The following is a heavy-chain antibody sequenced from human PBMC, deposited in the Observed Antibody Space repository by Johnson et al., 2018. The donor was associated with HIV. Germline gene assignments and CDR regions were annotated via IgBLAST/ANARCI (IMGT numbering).Heavy chain of an antibody. D-gene: IGHD1-1*01. V-gene: IGHV3-13*01. J-gene: IGHJ3*02. CDR2: IGTAGDT. Sequence: VQLVESGGGLVKPGGSLRLSCAASGFTFSSYDMHWVRQATGKGLEWVSAIGTAGDTYYPGSVKGRFTISRENAKNSLYLQMNSLRAGDTAVYYCAKDATLQDGTGAFDIWGQGTMVTVSS. CDR3: AKDATLQDGTGAFDI. CDR1: GFTFSSYD.